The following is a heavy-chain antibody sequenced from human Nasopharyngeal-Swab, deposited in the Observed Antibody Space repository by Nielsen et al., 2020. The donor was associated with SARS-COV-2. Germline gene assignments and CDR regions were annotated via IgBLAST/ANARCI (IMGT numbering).Heavy chain of an antibody. CDR3: ARAASMALDY. CDR1: GYTFTSYA. D-gene: IGHD2/OR15-2a*01. CDR2: INPSGGST. Sequence: ASVKVSCKASGYTFTSYAMNWVRQAPGQGLEWMGMINPSGGSTFYAQRLQGRVTMSRDTSTSTVYMDVSSLRFEDTAVYYCARAASMALDYWGQGTLVTVSS. V-gene: IGHV1-46*04. J-gene: IGHJ4*02.